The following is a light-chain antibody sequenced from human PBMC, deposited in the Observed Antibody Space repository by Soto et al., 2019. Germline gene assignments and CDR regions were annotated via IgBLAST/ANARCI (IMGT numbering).Light chain of an antibody. V-gene: IGLV2-14*01. J-gene: IGLJ1*01. Sequence: QSVLTQPASVSGSPGQSITISCTGTSSDVGAYNTVSWYQQHPGKAPKLMIYQVSNRPSGVSNRFSGSKSGNTASLTISGLQAEDEADYYCSSYTSSNTLYVFGSGTQLTVL. CDR1: SSDVGAYNT. CDR3: SSYTSSNTLYV. CDR2: QVS.